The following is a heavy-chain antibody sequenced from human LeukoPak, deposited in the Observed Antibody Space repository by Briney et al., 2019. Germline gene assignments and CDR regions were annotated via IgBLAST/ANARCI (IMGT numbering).Heavy chain of an antibody. V-gene: IGHV1-2*02. CDR1: GYTFTGYY. D-gene: IGHD3-22*01. CDR2: INPNSGGT. CDR3: ARGPSSGYLNY. J-gene: IGHJ4*02. Sequence: WASVRVSCRASGYTFTGYYMHWVRQAPGQGLEWMGWINPNSGGTNYAQKFQGRVTMTRDTSISTAYMELSRLRSDDTAVYYCARGPSSGYLNYWGQGTLVTVSS.